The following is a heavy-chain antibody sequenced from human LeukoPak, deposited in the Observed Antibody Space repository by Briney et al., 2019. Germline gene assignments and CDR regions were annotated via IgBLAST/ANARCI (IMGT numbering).Heavy chain of an antibody. D-gene: IGHD3-22*01. CDR2: IYPGDSDT. CDR1: GYSFTNYW. CDR3: ARRDYYDSSLGFDAFDI. Sequence: GESLKISCKGSGYSFTNYWIGWVRQMPGKGLEWMGIIYPGDSDTRYSPSFQGQVTISADKSISTAYLQWSSLKASDTAMYYCARRDYYDSSLGFDAFDIWGQGTMVTVSS. V-gene: IGHV5-51*01. J-gene: IGHJ3*02.